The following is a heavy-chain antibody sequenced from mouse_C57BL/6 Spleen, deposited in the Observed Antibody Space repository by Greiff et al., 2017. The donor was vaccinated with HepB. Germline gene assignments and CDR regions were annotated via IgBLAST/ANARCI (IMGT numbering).Heavy chain of an antibody. Sequence: EVQVVESGGGLVKPGGSLKLSCAASGFTFSDYGMHWVRQAPEKGLEWVAYISSGSSTIYYADTVKGRFTISRDNAKNTLFLQMTSLRSEDTAMYYCARSLWITTVAPFDYWGQGTTLTVSS. D-gene: IGHD1-1*01. CDR3: ARSLWITTVAPFDY. CDR2: ISSGSSTI. CDR1: GFTFSDYG. V-gene: IGHV5-17*01. J-gene: IGHJ2*01.